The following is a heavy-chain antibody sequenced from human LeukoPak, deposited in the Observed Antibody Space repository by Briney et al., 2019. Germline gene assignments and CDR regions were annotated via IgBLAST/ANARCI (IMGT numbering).Heavy chain of an antibody. CDR3: AKVGIEQWLSQGQFFDY. D-gene: IGHD6-19*01. Sequence: PGGSLRLSCSASGFTFTTYGMNWVRQAPGKGLEWVSGIGGSGVRTYYADSVKGRFTISRDNSKNTLYLQMNSLRAEDTAVYYCAKVGIEQWLSQGQFFDYWGQGTLVTVSS. CDR2: IGGSGVRT. CDR1: GFTFTTYG. V-gene: IGHV3-23*01. J-gene: IGHJ4*02.